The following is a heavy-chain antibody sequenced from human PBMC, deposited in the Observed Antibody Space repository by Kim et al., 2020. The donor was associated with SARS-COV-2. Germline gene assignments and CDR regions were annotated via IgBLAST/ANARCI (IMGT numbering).Heavy chain of an antibody. CDR3: ATQHLLVY. J-gene: IGHJ4*02. D-gene: IGHD2-21*01. CDR2: EDGET. Sequence: EDGETIYAQKCQGGVTMTEDTSKDTAYMELSSLRSEDTAVYYCATQHLLVYWGQGTLVTVSS. V-gene: IGHV1-24*01.